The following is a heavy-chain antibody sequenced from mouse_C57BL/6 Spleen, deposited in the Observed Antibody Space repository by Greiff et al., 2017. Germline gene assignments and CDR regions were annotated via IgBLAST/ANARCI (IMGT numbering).Heavy chain of an antibody. CDR1: GYTFTDYN. CDR2: INPNNGGT. J-gene: IGHJ2*01. CDR3: ARRSGSTYYFDY. D-gene: IGHD1-1*01. V-gene: IGHV1-18*01. Sequence: EVQLQESGPELVKPGASVKIPCKASGYTFTDYNMDWVKQSHGKSLEWIGDINPNNGGTIYNQKFKGKATLTVDKSSSTAYMELRSLTSEDTAVYYCARRSGSTYYFDYWGQGTTLTVSS.